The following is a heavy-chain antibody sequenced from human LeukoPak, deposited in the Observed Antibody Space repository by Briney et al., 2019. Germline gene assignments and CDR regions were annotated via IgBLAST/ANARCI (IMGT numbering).Heavy chain of an antibody. CDR3: ARAASLDY. CDR1: GGSIGNFY. CDR2: IYYSGTT. V-gene: IGHV4-59*01. Sequence: PSETLSLTCTVSGGSIGNFYWNWLRQSPGKGLEWIGYIYYSGTTNYNPSLKSRVTISLGMSSNQFSLRLDSVTAADTAVYYCARAASLDYWGQGSLVTVSS. J-gene: IGHJ4*02. D-gene: IGHD2-2*01.